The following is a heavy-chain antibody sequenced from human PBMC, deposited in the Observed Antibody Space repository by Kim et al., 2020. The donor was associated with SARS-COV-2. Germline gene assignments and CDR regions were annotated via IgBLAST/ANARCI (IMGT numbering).Heavy chain of an antibody. V-gene: IGHV1-2*02. CDR1: GYRFTDYY. Sequence: ASVKVSCEASGYRFTDYYMHWVRQAPGQGLEWMGWINPNSGYTNYAQKFQGKVTMTRDTSISTAYMELRRLISDDTAVYYCARGGSVGWAPFDLWGQWT. J-gene: IGHJ3*01. CDR2: INPNSGYT. CDR3: ARGGSVGWAPFDL. D-gene: IGHD3-10*01.